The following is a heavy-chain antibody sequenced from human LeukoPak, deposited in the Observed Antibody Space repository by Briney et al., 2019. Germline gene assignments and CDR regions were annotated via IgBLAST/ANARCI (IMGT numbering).Heavy chain of an antibody. CDR1: GGSISSYY. CDR3: ARSGYSEDY. D-gene: IGHD5-18*01. CDR2: IYYSGST. V-gene: IGHV4-59*01. Sequence: SETLSLPCTVSGGSISSYYWSWIRQPPGKGLEWIGYIYYSGSTNYNPSLKSRVTISVDTSKNQFSLKLSSVTAADTAVYYCARSGYSEDYWGQGTLVTVSS. J-gene: IGHJ4*02.